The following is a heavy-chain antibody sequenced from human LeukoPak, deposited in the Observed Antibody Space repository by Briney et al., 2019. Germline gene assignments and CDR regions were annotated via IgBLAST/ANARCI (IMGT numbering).Heavy chain of an antibody. CDR1: GYILTELS. V-gene: IGHV1-24*01. Sequence: GASVKVSCKVSGYILTELSMHWVRQAPGKGLEWMGDFDPEGGETIYAQKFQGRVTMTEDTSTDTAYMELSSLRSEHTAVYYCAAEGLPNALDIWGQGTMVTASS. CDR2: FDPEGGET. CDR3: AAEGLPNALDI. D-gene: IGHD4-11*01. J-gene: IGHJ3*02.